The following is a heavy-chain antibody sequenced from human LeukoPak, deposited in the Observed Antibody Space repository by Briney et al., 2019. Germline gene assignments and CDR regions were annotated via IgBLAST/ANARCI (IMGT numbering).Heavy chain of an antibody. V-gene: IGHV4-34*01. CDR2: INHSGST. CDR1: GGSFSGSY. J-gene: IGHJ4*02. Sequence: PSETLSLTCAVHGGSFSGSYWSWIRQRPGKGLEWIGEINHSGSTTYNTSLQSRVTISVATSKKRFPLKLSSVTAAHTARFFIARGPYCTNGVCYKGFDYCGQGTLVTVSS. CDR3: ARGPYCTNGVCYKGFDY. D-gene: IGHD2-8*01.